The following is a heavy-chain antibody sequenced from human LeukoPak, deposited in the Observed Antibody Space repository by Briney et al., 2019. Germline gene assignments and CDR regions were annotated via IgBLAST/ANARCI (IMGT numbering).Heavy chain of an antibody. Sequence: SETLSLTCTVSGGSISGNAWSWIRQTPEKGLEWIGYIYKSGSTKYNPSLKGRVTISPDTSKNQFSLKLRSVAAADAAVYCFERHLADWGGDCYIPNYFYGMDVWGQGTAVTVSS. V-gene: IGHV4-59*08. CDR3: ERHLADWGGDCYIPNYFYGMDV. CDR2: IYKSGST. CDR1: GGSISGNA. J-gene: IGHJ6*02. D-gene: IGHD2-21*02.